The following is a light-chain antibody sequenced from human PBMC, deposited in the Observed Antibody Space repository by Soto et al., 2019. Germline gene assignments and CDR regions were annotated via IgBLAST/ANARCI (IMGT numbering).Light chain of an antibody. CDR3: QQYHSYWT. Sequence: DIQMTQSPSTLSASVGDRVTSTCRASQSISTSLAWYQQKPGKAPNLLIFDASSLERGVPSRFSGSGSGTEFTLTISRLHPDDFAAYYCQQYHSYWTFGQGKKVEV. V-gene: IGKV1-5*01. CDR1: QSISTS. CDR2: DAS. J-gene: IGKJ1*01.